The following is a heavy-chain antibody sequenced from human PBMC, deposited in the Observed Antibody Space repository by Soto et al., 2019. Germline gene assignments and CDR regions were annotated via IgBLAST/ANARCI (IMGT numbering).Heavy chain of an antibody. CDR3: ARVYPYYYYGMDV. V-gene: IGHV1-2*02. J-gene: IGHJ6*02. Sequence: GASVKVSCKASGYTFTGYYIHWVRQAPGQGLEWMGWINPNSGGTNYAQKFQGRVTMTRDTSISTAYMELSRLRSDDTAVYYCARVYPYYYYGMDVWGQGSTVTFYS. CDR2: INPNSGGT. CDR1: GYTFTGYY.